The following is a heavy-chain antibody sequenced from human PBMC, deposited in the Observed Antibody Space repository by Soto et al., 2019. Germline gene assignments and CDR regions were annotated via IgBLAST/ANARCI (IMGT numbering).Heavy chain of an antibody. CDR3: ARDQYSSSSQYYGMDV. Sequence: PGGSLRLSCAASGFTFSSYAMHWVRQAPGKGLEWVAVISYDGSNKYYADSVKGRFTISRDNSKNTLYLQMNSLRAEDTAVYYCARDQYSSSSQYYGMDVWGQGTTVTVSS. D-gene: IGHD6-6*01. CDR2: ISYDGSNK. J-gene: IGHJ6*02. CDR1: GFTFSSYA. V-gene: IGHV3-30-3*01.